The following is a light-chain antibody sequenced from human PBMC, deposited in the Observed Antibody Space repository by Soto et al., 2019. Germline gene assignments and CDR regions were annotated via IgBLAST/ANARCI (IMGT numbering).Light chain of an antibody. J-gene: IGKJ2*01. CDR3: KQHQQNPST. CDR2: LGS. Sequence: DIVMTQSPLSLPVTPGEPASISCRSSQSLLYSNGNNYVDWYLQKPGQSPKLLMYLGSSRASGVPYRLSGSGSGTDFTLKISRVQAEDVVIYYCKQHQQNPSTFGRGTKLEIK. CDR1: QSLLYSNGNNY. V-gene: IGKV2-28*01.